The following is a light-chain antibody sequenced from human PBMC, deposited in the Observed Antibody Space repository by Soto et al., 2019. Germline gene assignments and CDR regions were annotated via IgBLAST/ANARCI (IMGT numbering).Light chain of an antibody. CDR3: QHYNSYSEA. CDR2: KAS. CDR1: QTISSW. V-gene: IGKV1-5*03. J-gene: IGKJ1*01. Sequence: DLQMTQSLSTLSRFVGDRVTITCRASQTISSWLAWYQQKPGKAPKLLIYKASTLKSGVPSRFSGSGSGTEFTLTISSLQPDDFATYYCQHYNSYSEAFGQGTKVDIK.